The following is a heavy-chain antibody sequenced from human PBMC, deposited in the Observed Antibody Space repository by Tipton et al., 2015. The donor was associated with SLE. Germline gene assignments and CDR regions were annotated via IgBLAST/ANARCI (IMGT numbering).Heavy chain of an antibody. CDR1: GGSMGSYC. Sequence: TLSLTCTVSGGSMGSYCWSWIRQFPGKGLEWIAFICYNGVSNYNPSLRSRVTISLDTSKNQFSLKLTSVTAADTAVYYCARTSGNFPFYYWVQGNLVTVSS. J-gene: IGHJ4*02. D-gene: IGHD1-26*01. CDR2: ICYNGVS. V-gene: IGHV4-59*08. CDR3: ARTSGNFPFYY.